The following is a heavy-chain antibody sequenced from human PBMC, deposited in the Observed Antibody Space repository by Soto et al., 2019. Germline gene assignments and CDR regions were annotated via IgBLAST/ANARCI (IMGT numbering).Heavy chain of an antibody. CDR2: INAGNGNT. Sequence: ASVKVSCKASGYTFNSYAMNWVRQAPGQRLEWMGWINAGNGNTKYSQKFQGRVTITRDTSASTAYMELRSLRSDDTAVYYCARVDTAMVTASYWGQGTLVTVSS. D-gene: IGHD5-18*01. CDR3: ARVDTAMVTASY. CDR1: GYTFNSYA. J-gene: IGHJ4*02. V-gene: IGHV1-3*01.